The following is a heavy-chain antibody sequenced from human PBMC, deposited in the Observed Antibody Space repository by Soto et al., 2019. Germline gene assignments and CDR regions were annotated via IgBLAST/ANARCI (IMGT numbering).Heavy chain of an antibody. D-gene: IGHD3-22*01. CDR3: ARGTYYYDSSGYPLDY. CDR2: INAGNGNT. V-gene: IGHV1-3*01. Sequence: GASVKVSCKASGYTFISYAMHWVRRAPGQRLEWMGWINAGNGNTKYSQKFQGRVTITRDTSASTAYMELSSLRSEDTAVYYCARGTYYYDSSGYPLDYWGQGTLVTVSS. CDR1: GYTFISYA. J-gene: IGHJ4*02.